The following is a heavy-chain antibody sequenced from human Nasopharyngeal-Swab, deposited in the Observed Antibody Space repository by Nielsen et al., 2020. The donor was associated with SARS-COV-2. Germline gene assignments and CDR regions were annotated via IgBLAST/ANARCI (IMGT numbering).Heavy chain of an antibody. CDR3: AREGDTAMAYYYYMDV. CDR1: GYTFTSYG. Sequence: ASVKVSCKASGYTFTSYGISWVRQAPGQGLEWMGWISAYNGNTNYAQKLQGRVTMTTDTSTSTAYMELRSLRSDDTAVYYCAREGDTAMAYYYYMDVWGKGTTVTVSS. J-gene: IGHJ6*03. D-gene: IGHD5-18*01. CDR2: ISAYNGNT. V-gene: IGHV1-18*04.